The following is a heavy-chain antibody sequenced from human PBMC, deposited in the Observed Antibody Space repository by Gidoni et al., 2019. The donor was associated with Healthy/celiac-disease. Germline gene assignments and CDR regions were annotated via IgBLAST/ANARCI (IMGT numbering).Heavy chain of an antibody. CDR2: ISGSGGST. V-gene: IGHV3-23*01. J-gene: IGHJ6*04. D-gene: IGHD3-3*01. CDR1: GFTFSSYA. CDR3: ANQQGGRGSYYDFLPERDV. Sequence: EVQLLESGGGLVQPGGSLRLSCAASGFTFSSYAMSWVRQAPGKGLEWVSAISGSGGSTYYADSVKGRFTISRDNSKNTLYLQMNSLRAEDTAVYYCANQQGGRGSYYDFLPERDVWGKGTTVTVSS.